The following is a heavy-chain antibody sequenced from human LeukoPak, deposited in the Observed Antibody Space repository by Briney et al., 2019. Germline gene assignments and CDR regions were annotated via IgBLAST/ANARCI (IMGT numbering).Heavy chain of an antibody. D-gene: IGHD3-22*01. CDR1: GGSLSTYY. J-gene: IGHJ5*02. Sequence: SETLSLTCTVSGGSLSTYYWSWLGQPPEKGLGGWGYIYDSGSTNYNPSLKSRVTISVDTSKNLFSLKLSSVTAADTAIYYCARASGGYYNNWFDPWGQGTLVTVSS. CDR2: IYDSGST. CDR3: ARASGGYYNNWFDP. V-gene: IGHV4-59*01.